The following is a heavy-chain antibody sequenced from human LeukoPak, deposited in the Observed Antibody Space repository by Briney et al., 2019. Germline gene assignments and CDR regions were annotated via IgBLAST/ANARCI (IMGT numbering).Heavy chain of an antibody. D-gene: IGHD1-26*01. V-gene: IGHV3-30*02. CDR3: AKALVGATLSPLGY. CDR2: IRYDGSNK. Sequence: PGGSLRPSCAASGFTFSSYGMHWVRQAPGKGLEWVAFIRYDGSNKYYADSVKGRFTISRNNSKNTLYLQMNSLRAEDTAVCYCAKALVGATLSPLGYWGQGTLVTVSS. CDR1: GFTFSSYG. J-gene: IGHJ4*02.